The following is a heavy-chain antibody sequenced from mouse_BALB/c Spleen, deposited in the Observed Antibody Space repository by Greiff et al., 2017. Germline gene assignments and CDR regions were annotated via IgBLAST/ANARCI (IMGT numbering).Heavy chain of an antibody. D-gene: IGHD1-1*01. CDR1: GYTFTSYY. V-gene: IGHV1S81*02. CDR2: INPSNGGT. Sequence: QVQLKQSGAELAKPGASVKMSCKASGYTFTSYYMYWVKQRPGQGLEWIGGINPSNGGTNFNEKFKSKATLTVDKSSSTAYMQLSSLTSEDSAVYYCTRQRDYGSAWFAYWGQGTLVTVSA. J-gene: IGHJ3*01. CDR3: TRQRDYGSAWFAY.